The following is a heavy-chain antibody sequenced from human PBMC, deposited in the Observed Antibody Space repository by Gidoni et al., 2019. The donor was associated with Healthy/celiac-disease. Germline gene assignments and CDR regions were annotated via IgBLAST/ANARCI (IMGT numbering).Heavy chain of an antibody. Sequence: EVQLLESGGGLVQPGWSLRLSCAASVFPFSSYAMSWVRQAPGKGLEWVSAIRGSGGSTYYADSVKGRFTISRDKSKNTLYLQMNSLRAEDTAVYYCAKSESLELRIGVGFGDYWGQGTLVTVSS. CDR2: IRGSGGST. D-gene: IGHD1-7*01. V-gene: IGHV3-23*01. CDR3: AKSESLELRIGVGFGDY. J-gene: IGHJ4*02. CDR1: VFPFSSYA.